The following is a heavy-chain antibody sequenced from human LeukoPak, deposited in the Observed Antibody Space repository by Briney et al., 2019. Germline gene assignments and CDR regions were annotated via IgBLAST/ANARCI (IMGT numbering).Heavy chain of an antibody. Sequence: GGSLRLSCAASGFTFSSYSMNWVRRAPGKGLEWVSYISSSSSSTIYYADSVKGRFTISRDNAKNSLYLQMNSLRAEDTAVYYCASRGYYFDYWGQGNLVTVSS. V-gene: IGHV3-48*04. CDR2: ISSSSSSTI. CDR1: GFTFSSYS. CDR3: ASRGYYFDY. J-gene: IGHJ4*02.